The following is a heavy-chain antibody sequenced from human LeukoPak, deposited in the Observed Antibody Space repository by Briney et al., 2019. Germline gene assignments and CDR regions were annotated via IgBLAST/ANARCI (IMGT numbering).Heavy chain of an antibody. V-gene: IGHV1-46*01. D-gene: IGHD6-13*01. Sequence: GASVKVSCKASGYTFTSYYMHWVRQAPGRGLEWMGIINPSGGNTSYAQKFQGRVTVTRDTSTSTVYMELSSLRAEDTAVYYCAKEPRGSSSRLIYFDYWGQGTLVTVSS. CDR2: INPSGGNT. CDR3: AKEPRGSSSRLIYFDY. CDR1: GYTFTSYY. J-gene: IGHJ4*02.